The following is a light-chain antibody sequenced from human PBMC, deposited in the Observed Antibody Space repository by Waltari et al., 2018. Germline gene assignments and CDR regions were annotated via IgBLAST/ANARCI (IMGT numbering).Light chain of an antibody. CDR3: AAWDDSMFGRL. V-gene: IGLV1-44*01. Sequence: QPVLTQPPSASGTPGQRVTISCSGSSSNIGHNIVNWYQQFPGTAPKLLINSNNQRPSGVPDRFSGSKSGTSAFLAISGLQSEDEADYYCAAWDDSMFGRLFGGGTRLTVL. J-gene: IGLJ2*01. CDR2: SNN. CDR1: SSNIGHNI.